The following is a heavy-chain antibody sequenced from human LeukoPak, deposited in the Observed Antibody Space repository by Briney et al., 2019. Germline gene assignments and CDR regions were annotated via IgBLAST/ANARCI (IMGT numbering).Heavy chain of an antibody. J-gene: IGHJ4*02. Sequence: MXXXXQXPXXGLXWVSGTSWNSGSIGYADSVKGRFTISKDNVKNSLYLHMNTLRAEDTAFYYCAKGYSSSWSLPFDYWGQGTLVTVSS. CDR2: TSWNSGSI. V-gene: IGHV3-9*01. CDR3: AKGYSSSWSLPFDY. D-gene: IGHD6-13*01.